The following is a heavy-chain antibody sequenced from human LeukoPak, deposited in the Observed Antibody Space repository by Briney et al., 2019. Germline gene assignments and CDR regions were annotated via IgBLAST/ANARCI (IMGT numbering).Heavy chain of an antibody. CDR1: GYTFTGYY. D-gene: IGHD2-15*01. Sequence: ASVKVSCKASGYTFTGYYMHWVRQAPGQGLEWMGWINPNSGGTNYAQKFQGRVTMTRDTSISTAYMELSRLRSDDTAVYYCARVSYSYYYYYMDVWSKGTTVTVSS. J-gene: IGHJ6*03. CDR2: INPNSGGT. CDR3: ARVSYSYYYYYMDV. V-gene: IGHV1-2*02.